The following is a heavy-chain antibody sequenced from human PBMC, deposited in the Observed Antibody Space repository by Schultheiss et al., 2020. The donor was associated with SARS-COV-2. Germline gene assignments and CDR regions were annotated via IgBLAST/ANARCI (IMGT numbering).Heavy chain of an antibody. V-gene: IGHV1-3*01. J-gene: IGHJ1*01. CDR2: INAGDGNT. CDR1: GYTFTSYA. D-gene: IGHD5-18*01. CDR3: ARGVDTAMVLFQH. Sequence: ASVKVSCKASGYTFTSYAMHWVRQAPGQRLEWMGWINAGDGNTKYSQKFQGRVTITADKSTSTAYMELSSLRSEDTAVYYCARGVDTAMVLFQHWGQGTLVTVSS.